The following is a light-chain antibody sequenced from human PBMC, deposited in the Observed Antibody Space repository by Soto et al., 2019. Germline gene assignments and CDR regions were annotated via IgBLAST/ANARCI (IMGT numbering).Light chain of an antibody. J-gene: IGKJ1*01. CDR3: QQYGTTPWT. CDR2: GTS. CDR1: QSVSSY. V-gene: IGKV3-20*01. Sequence: EIVLTQSPAALSLSPGERATLSCRASQSVSSYLAGYHHQHGQAPRLLISGTSSRATGIPDRLSGSGAGTDFTLTISRLEPEDFVVYYCQQYGTTPWTFGQGTKVDI.